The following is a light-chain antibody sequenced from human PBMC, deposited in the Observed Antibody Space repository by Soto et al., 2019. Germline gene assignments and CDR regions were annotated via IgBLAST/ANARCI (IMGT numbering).Light chain of an antibody. Sequence: EIQMTQYTSTLSASVGDRFTSTGLASQVISTSLAWYQVKPGKAIKLLIYAAYTLESGVTSRFSATVSGTEFSLTITSLQPEDFATYYCQPLFDSPITVGRGTRVEIK. CDR1: QVISTS. CDR3: QPLFDSPIT. J-gene: IGKJ5*01. V-gene: IGKV1-9*01. CDR2: AAY.